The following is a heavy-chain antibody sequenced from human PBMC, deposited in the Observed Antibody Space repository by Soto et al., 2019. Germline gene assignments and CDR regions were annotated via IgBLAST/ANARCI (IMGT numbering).Heavy chain of an antibody. Sequence: GASVKVSCKASGGTFSSYAISWVRQAPGQGLEWMGGIIPIFGTANYAQKFQGRVTINADESTSTAYMELSSLRSEDTAVYYCARARPGSYFEFEYWGQGTLVTVSS. CDR3: ARARPGSYFEFEY. CDR2: IIPIFGTA. CDR1: GGTFSSYA. D-gene: IGHD3-10*01. V-gene: IGHV1-69*13. J-gene: IGHJ4*02.